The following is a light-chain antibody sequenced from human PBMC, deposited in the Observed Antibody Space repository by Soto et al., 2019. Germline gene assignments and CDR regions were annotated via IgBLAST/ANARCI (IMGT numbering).Light chain of an antibody. V-gene: IGLV1-40*01. CDR2: GNS. J-gene: IGLJ1*01. Sequence: QSVLTQPPSVSGAPGQRVTLSCTGSSSNIGAGYDVHWYQQLPGTAPKLLIYGNSNRPSGVPDRFSGSKSGTSASLAITGLQDEDEADYYCQSYDSSLSVYVFGTGTKLTVL. CDR3: QSYDSSLSVYV. CDR1: SSNIGAGYD.